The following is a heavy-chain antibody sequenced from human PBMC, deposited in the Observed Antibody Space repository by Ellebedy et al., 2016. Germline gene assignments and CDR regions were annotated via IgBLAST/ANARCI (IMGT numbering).Heavy chain of an antibody. D-gene: IGHD3-10*01. V-gene: IGHV3-15*01. J-gene: IGHJ4*02. CDR3: TTDQMVRGVIIDY. CDR1: GFTFSSYA. Sequence: GESLKISXAASGFTFSSYAMSWVRQAPGKGLEWVGRIKSKTDGGTTDYAAPVKGRFTISRDDSKNTLYLQMNSLKTEDTAVYYCTTDQMVRGVIIDYWGQGTLVTVSS. CDR2: IKSKTDGGTT.